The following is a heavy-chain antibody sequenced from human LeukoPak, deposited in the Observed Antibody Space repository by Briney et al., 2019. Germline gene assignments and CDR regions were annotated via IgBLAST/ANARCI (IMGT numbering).Heavy chain of an antibody. CDR2: ISYDGSNK. D-gene: IGHD3-10*01. Sequence: GGSLRLSCAASGFTFSSYGMHWVRQAPGKGLEWVAVISYDGSNKYYADSVKGRFTISRDDSMNTLYLQMNSLRAEDTAVYYCAKHEYYYGSGSYYRHWGQGTLVTVSS. V-gene: IGHV3-30*18. CDR3: AKHEYYYGSGSYYRH. J-gene: IGHJ4*02. CDR1: GFTFSSYG.